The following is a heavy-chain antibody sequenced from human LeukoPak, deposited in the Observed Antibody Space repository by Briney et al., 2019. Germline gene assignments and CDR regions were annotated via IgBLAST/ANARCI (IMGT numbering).Heavy chain of an antibody. J-gene: IGHJ6*03. CDR1: GFTFNTYS. CDR3: ATPVRHGSDPSLYYYYMDV. D-gene: IGHD3-10*01. Sequence: PGGSLRLSCAASGFTFNTYSMTWVRQAPGKGLHWGSSISYDTTYKYYADSVKGRFTISRDNARDSLYLQMNSLRADDTAVYYCATPVRHGSDPSLYYYYMDVWGKGTTVTVSS. CDR2: ISYDTTYK. V-gene: IGHV3-21*04.